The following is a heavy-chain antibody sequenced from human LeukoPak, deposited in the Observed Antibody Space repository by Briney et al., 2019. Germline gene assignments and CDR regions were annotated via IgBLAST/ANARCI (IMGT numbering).Heavy chain of an antibody. J-gene: IGHJ3*02. D-gene: IGHD1-14*01. CDR3: ARDRKGGAFDI. CDR2: IKQDGSEK. CDR1: GFTLSKYW. Sequence: GGSLRLSCAASGFTLSKYWMSWVRQAPGKGLEWVANIKQDGSEKNYVDSVKGRFTISRDNAKNSLYLQMNSLRAEDTAVYYCARDRKGGAFDIWGQGTMVTVSS. V-gene: IGHV3-7*01.